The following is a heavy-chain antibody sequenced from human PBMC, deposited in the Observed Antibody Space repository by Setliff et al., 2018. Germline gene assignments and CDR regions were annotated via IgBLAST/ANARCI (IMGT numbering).Heavy chain of an antibody. Sequence: SETLSLTCTVSGYSISTGYIWGWIRQPPGKGLEWVGNIGHTGSINYNPSLKSRLTISRDTSKNQVSLKLNSVTATDTAVYYCARDLGHGGDSDYWGQGILVTVSS. V-gene: IGHV4-38-2*02. J-gene: IGHJ4*02. CDR1: GYSISTGYI. CDR3: ARDLGHGGDSDY. D-gene: IGHD2-21*02. CDR2: IGHTGSI.